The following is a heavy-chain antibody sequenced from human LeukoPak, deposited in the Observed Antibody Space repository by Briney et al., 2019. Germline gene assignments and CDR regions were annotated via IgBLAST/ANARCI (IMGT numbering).Heavy chain of an antibody. CDR1: GFTFSSYG. V-gene: IGHV3-33*01. D-gene: IGHD3-10*01. CDR3: ARDLLVRGVIGGY. J-gene: IGHJ4*02. CDR2: IWYDGSNK. Sequence: GGSLRLSCAASGFTFSSYGMHWVRQAPGKGLEWVAVIWYDGSNKYYADSVKSRFTISRDNSKNTLYLQMNSLRAEDTAVYYCARDLLVRGVIGGYWGQGTLVTVSS.